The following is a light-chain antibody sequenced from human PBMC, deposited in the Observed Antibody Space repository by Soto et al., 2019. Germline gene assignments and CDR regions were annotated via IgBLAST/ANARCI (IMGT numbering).Light chain of an antibody. CDR2: DAS. CDR3: QQRSNWPWT. J-gene: IGKJ1*01. V-gene: IGKV3-11*01. Sequence: ESVLTQSPATLSLSPGERAALSCRASQSVSNSLAWYQQKPGQVPRLLIYDASKRATGIPARFSGSGSGTDFPLTISSLEPEDFTVYYCQQRSNWPWTFGQGTRVEIK. CDR1: QSVSNS.